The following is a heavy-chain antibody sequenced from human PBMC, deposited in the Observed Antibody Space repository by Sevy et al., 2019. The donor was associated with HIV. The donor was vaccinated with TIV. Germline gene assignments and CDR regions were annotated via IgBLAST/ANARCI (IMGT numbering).Heavy chain of an antibody. CDR1: GFTFSSYS. V-gene: IGHV3-21*01. CDR3: STSGNCGGDCYSLSSYYFDY. CDR2: ISSSSTYT. Sequence: GGSLRLSCAASGFTFSSYSMNWVRQAPGKGPEWVSSISSSSTYTYYADSVKGRFTISRDNAKNSLYLQMNSLGAEETAVYYCSTSGNCGGDCYSLSSYYFDYWGQGTLLTVSS. J-gene: IGHJ4*02. D-gene: IGHD2-21*01.